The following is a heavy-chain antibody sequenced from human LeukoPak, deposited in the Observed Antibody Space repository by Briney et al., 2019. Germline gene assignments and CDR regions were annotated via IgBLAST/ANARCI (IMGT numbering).Heavy chain of an antibody. D-gene: IGHD3-10*01. CDR2: INWNGGST. CDR3: ARDRRGSGSYFWFDP. J-gene: IGHJ5*02. CDR1: GFTFGDYG. V-gene: IGHV3-20*01. Sequence: GGSLRLSCAASGFTFGDYGMSWVRQAPGKGLEWVSGINWNGGSTGYADSVKGRFTISRDNAKNSLYLQMNSLRAEDTALYHCARDRRGSGSYFWFDPWGQGTLVTVSS.